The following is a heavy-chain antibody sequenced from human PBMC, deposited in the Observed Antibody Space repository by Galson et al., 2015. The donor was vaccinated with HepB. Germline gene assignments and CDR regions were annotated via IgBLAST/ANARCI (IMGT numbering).Heavy chain of an antibody. CDR3: AKGDCAGPNCYIDY. CDR1: GFTFDDYP. J-gene: IGHJ4*02. Sequence: SLRLSCAASGFTFDDYPMHWVRQIPGKGLEWVSGIDWNSGRIAYADSVKGRFHISRDNAEKSLYLQMSSLRPEDTALYFCAKGDCAGPNCYIDYWGQGTPVTVSS. V-gene: IGHV3-9*01. D-gene: IGHD2-21*01. CDR2: IDWNSGRI.